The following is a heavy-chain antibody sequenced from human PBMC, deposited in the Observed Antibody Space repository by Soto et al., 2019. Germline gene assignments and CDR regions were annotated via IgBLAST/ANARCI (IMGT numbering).Heavy chain of an antibody. CDR1: GYTFTSYA. CDR2: INAGNGNT. CDR3: ARSSGGSPNYVYYFDY. J-gene: IGHJ4*02. D-gene: IGHD2-15*01. V-gene: IGHV1-3*01. Sequence: ASVKVSCKASGYTFTSYAMHWVRQAPGQRLEWMGWINAGNGNTKYSQKFQGRVTITRDTSASTAYMELSSLRSEDTAVYYCARSSGGSPNYVYYFDYCGQGTLVPV.